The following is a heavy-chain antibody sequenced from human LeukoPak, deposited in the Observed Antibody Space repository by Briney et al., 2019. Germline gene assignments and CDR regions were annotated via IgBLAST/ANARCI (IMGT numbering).Heavy chain of an antibody. CDR2: ISYDGSNK. D-gene: IGHD2-2*01. CDR1: GFTFSSYA. V-gene: IGHV3-30-3*01. J-gene: IGHJ4*02. Sequence: PGRSLRLSCAASGFTFSSYAMHWVRQAPGKGLEWVAVISYDGSNKYYADSVKGRFTLSRDNSKNTLYLQMNSLRAEDTAVYYCATPPKGSTNDYWGQGTLVTVSS. CDR3: ATPPKGSTNDY.